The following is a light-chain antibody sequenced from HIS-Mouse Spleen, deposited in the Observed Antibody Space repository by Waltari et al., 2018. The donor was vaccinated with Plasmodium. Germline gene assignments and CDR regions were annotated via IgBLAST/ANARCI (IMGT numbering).Light chain of an antibody. CDR2: GVS. Sequence: QSALTQPPSASGSPGQSVTIPCTGTSSDVGGYNSVSWYQPPPGKAPKLMIYGVSKRPSGVPDRFSGSKSGNTASLTVSGLQAEDEADYYCSSYAGSNNLVFGGGTKLTVL. CDR1: SSDVGGYNS. J-gene: IGLJ2*01. CDR3: SSYAGSNNLV. V-gene: IGLV2-8*01.